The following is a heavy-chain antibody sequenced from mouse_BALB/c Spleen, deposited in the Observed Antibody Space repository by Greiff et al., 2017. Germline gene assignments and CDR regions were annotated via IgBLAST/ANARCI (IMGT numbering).Heavy chain of an antibody. CDR2: IAPGSGGT. J-gene: IGHJ2*01. CDR3: GRWLLPYMDY. V-gene: IGHV1-54*01. D-gene: IGHD2-3*01. Sequence: QVQLQQSGADLVKPGASVKLSCKASGYTFTSYWINWVKQRPGQGLEWIGRIAPGSGGTNYNEKFKGKATLTADNSSSTAYIQLSSLSSEDSAVVYCGRWLLPYMDYWGQGTTLTVSS. CDR1: GYTFTSYW.